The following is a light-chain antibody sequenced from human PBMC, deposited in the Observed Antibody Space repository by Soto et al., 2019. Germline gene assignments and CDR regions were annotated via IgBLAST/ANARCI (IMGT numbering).Light chain of an antibody. CDR2: DAS. V-gene: IGKV3-11*01. Sequence: EIVLTQSPATLSLSPGERATLSCRASQSVSSYLAWYQQKPGQAPRLLIYDASNRATGIPARFSGSGSGTDCTLTIGFLEPVDFAVYDGHPLCNWPPLSFGGGTKVDIK. CDR3: HPLCNWPPLS. CDR1: QSVSSY. J-gene: IGKJ4*01.